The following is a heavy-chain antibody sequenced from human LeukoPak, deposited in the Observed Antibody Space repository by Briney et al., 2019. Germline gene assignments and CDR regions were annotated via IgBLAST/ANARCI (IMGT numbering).Heavy chain of an antibody. J-gene: IGHJ1*01. CDR3: ARVYDFWSGYYFQH. CDR2: IKQDGGEK. D-gene: IGHD3-3*01. Sequence: AGGSLRLSCAASGFTFSDCWMLWVRQAPGKGLEWVANIKQDGGEKYYVDSVKGRFTISRDNAKNSLYLQMNSLRAEDTAVYYCARVYDFWSGYYFQHWGQGTLVTVSS. CDR1: GFTFSDCW. V-gene: IGHV3-7*04.